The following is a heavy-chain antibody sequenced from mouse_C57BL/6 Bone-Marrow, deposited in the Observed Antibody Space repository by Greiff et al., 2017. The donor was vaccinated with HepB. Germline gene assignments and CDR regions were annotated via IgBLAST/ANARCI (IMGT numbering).Heavy chain of an antibody. Sequence: QVQLQQSGPELVKPGASVKISCKASGYAFSSSWMNWVKQRPGKGLEWIGRIYPGDGDTNYNGKFKGKATLTADKSSSTAYMQLSSLTSEDSAVYFCAREEGAYYGNWAWFAYWGQGTLVTVSA. D-gene: IGHD2-10*01. CDR1: GYAFSSSW. CDR2: IYPGDGDT. J-gene: IGHJ3*01. V-gene: IGHV1-82*01. CDR3: AREEGAYYGNWAWFAY.